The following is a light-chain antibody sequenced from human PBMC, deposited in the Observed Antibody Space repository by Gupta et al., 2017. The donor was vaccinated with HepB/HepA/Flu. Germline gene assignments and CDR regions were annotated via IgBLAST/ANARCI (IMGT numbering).Light chain of an antibody. CDR2: WAS. CDR1: QTVLNY. J-gene: IGKJ1*01. CDR3: RQEDFTPPT. Sequence: DIVMTQSPDSLAVSLGERATINCRSSQTVLNYLAWSQQKPGQPPNLLINWASTRESGVPDRFSGSGYATDFTLTIISRQAQDVAVTYCRQEDFTPPTFGQGTXVEIK. V-gene: IGKV4-1*01.